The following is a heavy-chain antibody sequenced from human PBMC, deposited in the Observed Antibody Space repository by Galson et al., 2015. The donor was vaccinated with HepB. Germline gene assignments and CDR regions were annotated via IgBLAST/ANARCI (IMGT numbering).Heavy chain of an antibody. D-gene: IGHD2-8*02. CDR3: ARLTGGGDAFDI. V-gene: IGHV5-10-1*01. J-gene: IGHJ3*02. Sequence: HVTISADKSISTAYLQWSSLKASDTAMYYCARLTGGGDAFDIWGQGTMVTVSS.